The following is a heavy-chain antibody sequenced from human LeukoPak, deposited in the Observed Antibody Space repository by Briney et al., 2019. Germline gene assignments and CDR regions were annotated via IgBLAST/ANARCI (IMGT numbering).Heavy chain of an antibody. J-gene: IGHJ4*02. CDR2: IGYDGGNK. CDR1: GFSFSDYG. D-gene: IGHD3-10*01. Sequence: GGSLRLSCAASGFSFSDYGMHWVRQAPGKGLEWVAVIGYDGGNKYYAESVKGRFTISRDNSKNTLYLLMNGLRAEDTAVYYCAKDRGIGPDYFDSWGQGTLVTVSS. V-gene: IGHV3-30*02. CDR3: AKDRGIGPDYFDS.